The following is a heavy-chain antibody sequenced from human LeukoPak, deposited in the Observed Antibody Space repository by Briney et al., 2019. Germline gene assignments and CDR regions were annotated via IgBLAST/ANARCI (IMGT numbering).Heavy chain of an antibody. CDR1: GYTFKNYD. J-gene: IGHJ4*02. V-gene: IGHV1-8*02. Sequence: ASVKVSCKASGYTFKNYDINWVRQATGQGLEWMGWMNPNSGNTGFAQKFQDRVSMARDTSINTAYMELTSLRSGDTAVYYCARATPGGLHGYSFDYWGQGTVVTVYS. CDR2: MNPNSGNT. CDR3: ARATPGGLHGYSFDY. D-gene: IGHD5-24*01.